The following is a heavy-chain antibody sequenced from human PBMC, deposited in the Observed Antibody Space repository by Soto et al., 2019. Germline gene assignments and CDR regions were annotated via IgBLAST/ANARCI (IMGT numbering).Heavy chain of an antibody. CDR3: AQGGYYFPGSWFDP. D-gene: IGHD5-12*01. V-gene: IGHV2-5*02. CDR2: IYWDDDK. J-gene: IGHJ5*02. CDR1: GFSLSTSGVG. Sequence: QITLKESGPTLVKPTQTLTLTCTFSGFSLSTSGVGVGWIRQPPGKALEWLALIYWDDDKRYSPSLKSRLTTPTHTSKPQVVLTMPTMDPVDTATYYCAQGGYYFPGSWFDPWGQGTLVTVSS.